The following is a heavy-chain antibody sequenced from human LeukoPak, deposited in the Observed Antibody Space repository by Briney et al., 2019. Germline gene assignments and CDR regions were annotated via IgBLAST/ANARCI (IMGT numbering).Heavy chain of an antibody. V-gene: IGHV3-23*01. CDR1: GFTFSYYA. CDR2: SSGSGGYT. Sequence: SGGSLRLSCAASGFTFSYYAMSWVRQAPGKGLEWVSASSGSGGYTYYADSVKGRFTLSGDNSKSTLYLQMNSLRAEDTAVYYCAKGITGTHGYFDLWGRGTLVTVSS. CDR3: AKGITGTHGYFDL. J-gene: IGHJ2*01. D-gene: IGHD1-20*01.